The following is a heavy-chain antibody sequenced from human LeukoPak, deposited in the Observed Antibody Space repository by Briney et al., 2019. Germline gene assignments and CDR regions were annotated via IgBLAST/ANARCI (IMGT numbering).Heavy chain of an antibody. CDR3: ASTQYGSGPYYFDY. CDR2: INPNSGGT. D-gene: IGHD3-10*01. Sequence: ASVTVSCKASGYTFTGYYMHWVRQAPGQGLEWMGWINPNSGGTNYAQKFQGRVTMTRDTSISTAYMELSRLRSDDTAVYYCASTQYGSGPYYFDYWGQGTLVTVSS. V-gene: IGHV1-2*02. J-gene: IGHJ4*02. CDR1: GYTFTGYY.